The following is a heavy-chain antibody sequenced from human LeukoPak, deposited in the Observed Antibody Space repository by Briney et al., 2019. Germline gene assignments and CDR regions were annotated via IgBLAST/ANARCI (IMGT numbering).Heavy chain of an antibody. J-gene: IGHJ6*03. CDR1: GGSFSGYY. CDR2: INHSGST. CDR3: ARVSGGSKYYYYYMDV. D-gene: IGHD2-15*01. Sequence: SETLSLTCAVYGGSFSGYYWSWIRQPPVKGLEWIGEINHSGSTNYNPSLKSRVTISVDTSKNQFSLKLSSVTAADTAVYYCARVSGGSKYYYYYMDVWGKGTTVTVSS. V-gene: IGHV4-34*01.